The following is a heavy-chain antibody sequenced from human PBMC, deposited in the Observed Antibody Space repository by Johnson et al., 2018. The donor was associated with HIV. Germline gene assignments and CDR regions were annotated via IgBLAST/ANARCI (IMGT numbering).Heavy chain of an antibody. CDR1: GFTFSSYA. D-gene: IGHD3-16*01. J-gene: IGHJ3*02. V-gene: IGHV3-23*04. Sequence: EVQLVESGGGLVQPGGSLRLSCAASGFTFSSYAMSWVRQAPGKVLEWVSAISGSGGSTYYADSVKGRFTISRDNSKNTLYLQMNSLRAEDTAVYYCAKSLLQFIPKDDAFDIWGQGTMVTVSS. CDR2: ISGSGGST. CDR3: AKSLLQFIPKDDAFDI.